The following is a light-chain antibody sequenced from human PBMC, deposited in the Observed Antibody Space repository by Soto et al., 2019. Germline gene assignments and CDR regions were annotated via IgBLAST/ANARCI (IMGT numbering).Light chain of an antibody. J-gene: IGKJ1*01. V-gene: IGKV1-16*01. CDR3: QQYNSYSWT. CDR1: LTIGDS. CDR2: GAS. Sequence: DIQMTQSPSSLSASVGDRVTITCRASLTIGDSLSWFQQKAGKPPTLLIYGASALQSGVPARFSGSGSGTEFTLTISSLQPDDFATYYCQQYNSYSWTFGQGTKVDIK.